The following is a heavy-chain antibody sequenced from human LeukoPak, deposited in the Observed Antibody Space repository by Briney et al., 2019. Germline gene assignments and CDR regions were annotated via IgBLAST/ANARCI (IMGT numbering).Heavy chain of an antibody. D-gene: IGHD4-17*01. CDR2: ISSSSSTI. CDR1: GFTFSSYS. CDR3: ARGTVWAPTVTYWFDP. Sequence: GGSLRLSCAASGFTFSSYSMNWVRQAPGKGLEWVSYISSSSSTIYYADSVKGRFTISRDNAKNSLYLQMNSLRAEDTAVYYCARGTVWAPTVTYWFDPWGQGTLVTVSS. J-gene: IGHJ5*02. V-gene: IGHV3-48*01.